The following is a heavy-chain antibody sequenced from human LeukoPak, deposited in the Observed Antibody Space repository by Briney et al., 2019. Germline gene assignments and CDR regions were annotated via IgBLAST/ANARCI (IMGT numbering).Heavy chain of an antibody. CDR3: ARGGPYSSGWLCDY. D-gene: IGHD6-19*01. CDR2: ISSSGSTI. Sequence: PGGSLRLSCAASGFTFSSYAMSWVRQAPGKGLEWVSYISSSGSTIYYADSVKGRFTISRDNAKNSLYLQMNSLRAEDTAVYYCARGGPYSSGWLCDYWGQGTLVTVSS. J-gene: IGHJ4*02. CDR1: GFTFSSYA. V-gene: IGHV3-48*04.